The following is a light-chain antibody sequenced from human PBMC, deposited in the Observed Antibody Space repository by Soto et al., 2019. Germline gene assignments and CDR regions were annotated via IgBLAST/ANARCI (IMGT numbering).Light chain of an antibody. CDR1: QSVASNN. CDR3: QQYGSSPWT. J-gene: IGKJ1*01. Sequence: EIVLTQSPGTLSLSPGERATFSCRASQSVASNNLAWYQQKPGQSPRLLIYGASSRARGIPDRFTGSGSGTDFILTISRLEPEDFAVYYCQQYGSSPWTFGQGTKVEIK. CDR2: GAS. V-gene: IGKV3-20*01.